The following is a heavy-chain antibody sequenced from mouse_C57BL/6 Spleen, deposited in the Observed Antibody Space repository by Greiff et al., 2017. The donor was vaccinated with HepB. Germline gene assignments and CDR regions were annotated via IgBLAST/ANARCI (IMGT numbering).Heavy chain of an antibody. CDR2: IYPGDGDT. D-gene: IGHD2-5*01. CDR3: AREVDSNYGYFDV. V-gene: IGHV1-82*01. J-gene: IGHJ1*03. Sequence: VQLQQSGPELVKPGASVKISCKASGYAFSSSWMNWVKQRPGKGLEWIGRIYPGDGDTNYNGKFKGKATLTADKSSSTAYMQLSSLTSEDSAVYFCAREVDSNYGYFDVWGTGTTVTVSS. CDR1: GYAFSSSW.